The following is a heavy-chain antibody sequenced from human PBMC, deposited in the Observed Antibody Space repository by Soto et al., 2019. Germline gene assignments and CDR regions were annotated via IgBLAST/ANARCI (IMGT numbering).Heavy chain of an antibody. CDR1: GYTFTSYG. D-gene: IGHD2-2*01. J-gene: IGHJ6*02. CDR2: ISAYNGNT. CDR3: ARVVVVVTAAIDYYYYGMDV. V-gene: IGHV1-18*01. Sequence: GASVKVSCKASGYTFTSYGISWVRQAPGQGLEWMGWISAYNGNTNYAQKLQGRVTMTTDTSTSTAYMELGSLRSDDTAVYYCARVVVVVTAAIDYYYYGMDVWGQGTTVTVSS.